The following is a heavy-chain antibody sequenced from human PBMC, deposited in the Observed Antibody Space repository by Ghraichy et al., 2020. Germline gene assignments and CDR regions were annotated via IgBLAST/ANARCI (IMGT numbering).Heavy chain of an antibody. CDR3: ARQGGFSGWYGEIDD. Sequence: GESLNISCKGSGYSFTSYWIGWVRQMPGKGLEWMGIIYPGDSDTRYSPSFQGQVTISADKSISTAYLQWSSLKASDTAMYYCARQGGFSGWYGEIDDWGQGTLVTVSS. V-gene: IGHV5-51*01. D-gene: IGHD6-19*01. J-gene: IGHJ4*02. CDR2: IYPGDSDT. CDR1: GYSFTSYW.